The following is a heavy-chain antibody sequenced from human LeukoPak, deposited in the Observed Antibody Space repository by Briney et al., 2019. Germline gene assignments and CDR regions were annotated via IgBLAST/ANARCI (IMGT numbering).Heavy chain of an antibody. CDR1: GFTFSSYA. D-gene: IGHD6-13*01. J-gene: IGHJ4*02. CDR3: ASHIPGIAAAGWTYYFDY. Sequence: GGPLRLSCAASGFTFSSYALSGVRQAPGRGLEGVSVVSGSGRSTSYADSVKGRFTISRDDSKNTLYLQMNSLRAEDTAVYYCASHIPGIAAAGWTYYFDYWGQGTLVTVSS. V-gene: IGHV3-23*01. CDR2: VSGSGRST.